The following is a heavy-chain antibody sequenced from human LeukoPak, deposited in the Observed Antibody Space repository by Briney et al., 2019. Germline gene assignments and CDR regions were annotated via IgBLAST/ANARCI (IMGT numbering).Heavy chain of an antibody. V-gene: IGHV3-21*06. CDR3: AKDRKRVGAKYYFDY. J-gene: IGHJ4*02. D-gene: IGHD1-26*01. Sequence: GGSLRLSCTASGLTFSTSGFNWVRQAPGKGLEWVASIGPTGSDRYHADSIKGRFTISRDNANNFLYLQMNSLRAEDTAVYYCAKDRKRVGAKYYFDYWGQGTLVTVSS. CDR1: GLTFSTSG. CDR2: IGPTGSDR.